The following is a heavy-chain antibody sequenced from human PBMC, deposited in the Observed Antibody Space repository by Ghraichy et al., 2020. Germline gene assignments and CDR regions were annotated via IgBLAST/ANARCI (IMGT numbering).Heavy chain of an antibody. D-gene: IGHD6-13*01. J-gene: IGHJ6*03. CDR1: GGSFSGYY. CDR2: INHSGST. V-gene: IGHV4-34*01. Sequence: SETLSLTCAVYGGSFSGYYWSWIRQPPGKGLEWIGEINHSGSTNYNPSLKSRVTISVDTSKNQFSLKLSSVTAADTAVYYCARGRYIAAAGYYYYYYMDVWGKGTTVTVSS. CDR3: ARGRYIAAAGYYYYYYMDV.